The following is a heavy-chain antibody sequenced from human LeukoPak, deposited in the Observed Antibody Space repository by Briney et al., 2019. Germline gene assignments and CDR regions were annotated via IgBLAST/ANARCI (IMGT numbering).Heavy chain of an antibody. J-gene: IGHJ4*02. CDR2: IIPIFGTA. D-gene: IGHD2-15*01. CDR3: ARRYCSGGSCYSGGFDY. V-gene: IGHV1-69*05. Sequence: SVKVSCKASGGTFSSYAISWVRQAPGQGLEWMGGIIPIFGTANYAQKFQGRVTITTDESTSTAYMELSSLRSEDTAVYCCARRYCSGGSCYSGGFDYWGQGTLVTVSS. CDR1: GGTFSSYA.